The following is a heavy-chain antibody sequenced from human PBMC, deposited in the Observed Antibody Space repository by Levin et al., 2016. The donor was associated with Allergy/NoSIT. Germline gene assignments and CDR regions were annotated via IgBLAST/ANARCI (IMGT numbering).Heavy chain of an antibody. J-gene: IGHJ4*02. V-gene: IGHV3-21*01. CDR2: ISSSSSYI. D-gene: IGHD2-21*02. CDR3: VVTAIRKYYFDY. Sequence: WIRQPPGKGLEWVSSISSSSSYIYYADSVKGRFTISRDNAKNSLYLQMNSLRAEDTAVYYCVVTAIRKYYFDYWGQGTLVTVSS.